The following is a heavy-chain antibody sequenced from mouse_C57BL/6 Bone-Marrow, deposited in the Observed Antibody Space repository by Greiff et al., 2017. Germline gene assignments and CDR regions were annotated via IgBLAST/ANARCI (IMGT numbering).Heavy chain of an antibody. D-gene: IGHD1-1*01. CDR1: GYTFTSYW. CDR3: ARSPMITTVVATYYYAMDY. V-gene: IGHV1-72*01. Sequence: QVQLQQSGAELVKPGASVKLSCKASGYTFTSYWMHWVKQRPGRGLEWIGRIDPNSGGTKYNEKFKSKATLTVDKPSSTAYMQLSSLTSEDSAGYYCARSPMITTVVATYYYAMDYGGQGTSVTVSS. CDR2: IDPNSGGT. J-gene: IGHJ4*01.